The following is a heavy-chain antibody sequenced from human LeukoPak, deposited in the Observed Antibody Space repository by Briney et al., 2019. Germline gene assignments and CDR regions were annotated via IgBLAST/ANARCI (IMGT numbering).Heavy chain of an antibody. D-gene: IGHD3-10*01. J-gene: IGHJ5*02. CDR2: ISSNGGST. CDR1: GFTFSSYG. V-gene: IGHV3-64D*06. CDR3: VKDAPRTSFDP. Sequence: PGGSLRLSCAASGFTFSSYGMHWVRQAPGKGLEYVSAISSNGGSTYYADSVKGRFTISRDNSKNTLYLQMSSLRAEDTAVYYCVKDAPRTSFDPWGQGTLVTVSS.